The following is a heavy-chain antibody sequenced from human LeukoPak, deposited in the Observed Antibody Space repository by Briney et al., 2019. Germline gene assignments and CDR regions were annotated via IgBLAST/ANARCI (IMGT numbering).Heavy chain of an antibody. J-gene: IGHJ4*02. CDR2: IYYSGST. CDR1: GGSISSSSYY. CDR3: ARQLDHTVYSSLIN. Sequence: SETLSLTCTVSGGSISSSSYYWDWIRQPPGKGLEWIGSIYYSGSTYYNPSLKSRVTISVDTSKIQFSLKLSSVTAADTAVYYCARQLDHTVYSSLINWGQGTLVAVPS. D-gene: IGHD2-15*01. V-gene: IGHV4-39*01.